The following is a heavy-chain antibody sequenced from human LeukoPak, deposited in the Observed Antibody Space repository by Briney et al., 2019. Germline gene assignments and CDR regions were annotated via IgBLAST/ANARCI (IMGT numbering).Heavy chain of an antibody. D-gene: IGHD3-10*01. V-gene: IGHV3-48*04. CDR2: INSSSSTI. J-gene: IGHJ4*02. Sequence: PGGSLRLSCAASGFTFSSYSMNWVRQAPGKGLEWVSYINSSSSTIYYADSVKGRFIISRDNAKKSLSLQMNSLTADDTAVYFCARGANYPDYWGQGTLVTVSS. CDR1: GFTFSSYS. CDR3: ARGANYPDY.